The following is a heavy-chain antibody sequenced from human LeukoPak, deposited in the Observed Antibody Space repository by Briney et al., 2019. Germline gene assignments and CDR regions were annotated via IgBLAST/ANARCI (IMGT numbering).Heavy chain of an antibody. CDR2: INHSGST. D-gene: IGHD4-17*01. J-gene: IGHJ5*02. V-gene: IGHV4-34*01. CDR1: GGSFSGYY. CDR3: ARSATVTTARWFDP. Sequence: PSETLTLTCAVYGGSFSGYYWSWIRQPPGKGLEWIGEINHSGSTNYNPSLKSRVTISVDTSKNQFSLKLSSVTAADTAVYYCARSATVTTARWFDPWGQGTLVTVSS.